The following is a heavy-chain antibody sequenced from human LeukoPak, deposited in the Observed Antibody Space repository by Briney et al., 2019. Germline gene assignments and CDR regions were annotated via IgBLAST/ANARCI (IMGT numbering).Heavy chain of an antibody. CDR3: ARVLVPHGIDY. CDR1: GYTFTSYG. CDR2: INAYNGNT. J-gene: IGHJ4*02. D-gene: IGHD2-15*01. Sequence: ASVKVSCKASGYTFTSYGISWVRQAPGQGLQWMGWINAYNGNTNYAQKLQGRVTMTTDTSTSIAYMELRSLRSDDTAVYYCARVLVPHGIDYWGQGTPVTVSS. V-gene: IGHV1-18*01.